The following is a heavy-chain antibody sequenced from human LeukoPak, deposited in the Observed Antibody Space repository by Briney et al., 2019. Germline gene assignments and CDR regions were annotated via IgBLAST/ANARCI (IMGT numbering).Heavy chain of an antibody. J-gene: IGHJ6*03. D-gene: IGHD3-3*01. V-gene: IGHV3-73*01. CDR2: IRSKANSYAT. Sequence: GGSLRLSCAASGFTFSGSAMHWVRQASGKGLEWVGRIRSKANSYATAYAASVKGRFTISRDDSKNTAYLQMNSLKTEDTAVYYCTRHESSYYDFWSGLTDYYMDVWGKGTTVTVSS. CDR1: GFTFSGSA. CDR3: TRHESSYYDFWSGLTDYYMDV.